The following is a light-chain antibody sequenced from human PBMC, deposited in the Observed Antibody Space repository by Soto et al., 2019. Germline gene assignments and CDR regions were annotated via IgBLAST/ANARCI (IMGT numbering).Light chain of an antibody. CDR1: QSVTNSF. CDR3: QQYISFPHT. J-gene: IGKJ2*01. V-gene: IGKV3-20*01. CDR2: GIS. Sequence: ENAMTQSPGTLSLSPGERATLSCRASQSVTNSFFAWYQQKPGQAPRLLMYGISSRATGIPDRFSVSGSGTDFTLIISRLETEDFVGYYCQQYISFPHTFGQGTTLEVK.